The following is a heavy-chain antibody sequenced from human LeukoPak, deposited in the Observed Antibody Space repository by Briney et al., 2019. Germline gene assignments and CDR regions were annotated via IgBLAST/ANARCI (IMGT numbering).Heavy chain of an antibody. CDR2: IIPILGIA. CDR3: ATPYYYDSSGYASFDY. J-gene: IGHJ4*02. V-gene: IGHV1-69*04. Sequence: SVKVSCKASGGTFSSYAISWVRQAPGQGLEWMGRIIPILGIANYAQKFQGRVTITADKSTSTAYMELSSLRSEDTAVYYCATPYYYDSSGYASFDYWGQGTLVTVSS. D-gene: IGHD3-22*01. CDR1: GGTFSSYA.